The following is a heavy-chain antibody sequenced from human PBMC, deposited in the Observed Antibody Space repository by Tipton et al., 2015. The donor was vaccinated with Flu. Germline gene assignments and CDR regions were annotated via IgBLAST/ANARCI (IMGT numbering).Heavy chain of an antibody. J-gene: IGHJ4*02. D-gene: IGHD3-10*01. Sequence: TLSLTCSVSGGSISSGPYYWTWIRQHPGKGLEWIGYMYYGGSTYYSPSLQSLVTISFDMSKNQFSLNLNSVTAADTAVYYWARGSGTGSYPHFFDYWGQGIVVTVSS. CDR3: ARGSGTGSYPHFFDY. CDR1: GGSISSGPYY. CDR2: MYYGGST. V-gene: IGHV4-31*01.